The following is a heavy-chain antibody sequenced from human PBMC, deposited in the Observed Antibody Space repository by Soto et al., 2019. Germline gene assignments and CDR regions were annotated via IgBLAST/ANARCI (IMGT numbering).Heavy chain of an antibody. V-gene: IGHV4-30-2*01. CDR1: CGSINSDSYS. CDR3: ARDTISHGMDV. CDR2: IYHSGST. Sequence: SETLSLTCTVSCGSINSDSYSWSWVRQPPGKGLEWIGYIYHSGSTYYNPSLKSRVTISLDRSRNQFSLKLSPVSAADTAVYYCARDTISHGMDVWGQGTTVTVSS. D-gene: IGHD3-3*01. J-gene: IGHJ6*02.